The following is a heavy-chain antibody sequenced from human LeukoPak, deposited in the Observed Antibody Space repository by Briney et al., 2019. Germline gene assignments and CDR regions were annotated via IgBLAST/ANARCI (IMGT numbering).Heavy chain of an antibody. CDR2: INPSGGST. CDR3: ARSNASIVVVPAAYYFPNWFDP. Sequence: ASVNVSCKASGYIFTSYYMHWVRQAPGQGLEWMGIINPSGGSTSYEHRFQGRVTMTSDTSTSTAYMELSSLRSEDTAVYYCARSNASIVVVPAAYYFPNWFDPWGQGTLVTVSS. J-gene: IGHJ5*02. V-gene: IGHV1-46*01. D-gene: IGHD2-2*01. CDR1: GYIFTSYY.